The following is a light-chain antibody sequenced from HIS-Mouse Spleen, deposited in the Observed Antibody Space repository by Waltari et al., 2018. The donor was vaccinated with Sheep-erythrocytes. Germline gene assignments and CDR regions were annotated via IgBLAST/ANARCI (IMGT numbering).Light chain of an antibody. CDR3: QVWDSSSDPVV. CDR1: NIGSKS. CDR2: DDS. Sequence: SYVLTQPPSVSVAPGQTARITCGGNNIGSKSVHWYQQKPGQAPVLVVYDDSDRPSWIPERFSGSNSGNTATLTIGRVEAVDEADYYCQVWDSSSDPVVFGGGTKLTVL. V-gene: IGLV3-21*02. J-gene: IGLJ2*01.